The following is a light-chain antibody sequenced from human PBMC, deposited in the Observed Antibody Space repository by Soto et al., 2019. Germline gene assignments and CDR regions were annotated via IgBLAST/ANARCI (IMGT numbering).Light chain of an antibody. J-gene: IGKJ4*01. V-gene: IGKV1-33*01. CDR1: QDITIY. CDR2: DAS. Sequence: IQMTQSPSSLSASVGDRVTITCQASQDITIYLNWYQHKPGKAPKLLIYDASNLETGVPSRFSGSGSGTHFTFTISSLQPEDIATYYCQQANSFPLTFGGGTKVEIK. CDR3: QQANSFPLT.